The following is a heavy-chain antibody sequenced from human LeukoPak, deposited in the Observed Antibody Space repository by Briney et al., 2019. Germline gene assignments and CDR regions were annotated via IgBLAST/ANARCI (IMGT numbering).Heavy chain of an antibody. J-gene: IGHJ5*02. CDR3: ARGFGYSGGWYGENWFDP. CDR1: GYTLTGYY. D-gene: IGHD6-19*01. CDR2: INPNSGGT. Sequence: ASVKVSCKASGYTLTGYYMHWVRQAPGQGLEWMGWINPNSGGTNYAQKFQGRVTMTRDTSISTAYMELSRLRSDDTAVYYCARGFGYSGGWYGENWFDPWGQGTLVTVSS. V-gene: IGHV1-2*02.